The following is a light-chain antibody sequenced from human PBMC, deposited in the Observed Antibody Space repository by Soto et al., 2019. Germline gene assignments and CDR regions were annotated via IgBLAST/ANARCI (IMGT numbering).Light chain of an antibody. CDR1: QSVSSSY. J-gene: IGKJ3*01. V-gene: IGKV3-20*01. CDR2: GAS. Sequence: EIVLTQSPGTLSLSPGERATLSCRASQSVSSSYLAWYQQRPGQAPRLLIYGASSRAAGSPDRFSSSGSGPDFALTIGRLEPEDFAVYYCEQDDSSPSFGPGTKVDIK. CDR3: EQDDSSPS.